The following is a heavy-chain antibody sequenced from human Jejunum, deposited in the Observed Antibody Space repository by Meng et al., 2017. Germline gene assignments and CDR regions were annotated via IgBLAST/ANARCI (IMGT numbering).Heavy chain of an antibody. CDR1: AFTFSNYA. V-gene: IGHV3-23*01. D-gene: IGHD4-23*01. CDR3: AKKGSNGGNGFDF. CDR2: ISGSGDSI. Sequence: EVQLLESGGGLVQPGGSLRLSCAASAFTFSNYAMSWVRQAPGKGLEWVSMISGSGDSINYADSVKGRFTVSRDNSRNTLYLQMNSLEADDTAVYYCAKKGSNGGNGFDFWGQGTLVTVSS. J-gene: IGHJ4*02.